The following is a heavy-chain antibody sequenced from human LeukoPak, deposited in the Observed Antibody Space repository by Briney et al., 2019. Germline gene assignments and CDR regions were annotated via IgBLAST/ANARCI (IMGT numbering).Heavy chain of an antibody. V-gene: IGHV4-39*01. CDR3: ARQGITGTPIDP. CDR1: GGSISSSSYY. CDR2: IYYSGST. J-gene: IGHJ5*02. Sequence: PSETLSLTCTVSGGSISSSSYYWGWIRQPPGKGLEWIGSIYYSGSTYYNPSLKSRVTISVDTSKNQSSLKLSSVTAADTAVYYCARQGITGTPIDPWGQGTLVTVSS. D-gene: IGHD1-20*01.